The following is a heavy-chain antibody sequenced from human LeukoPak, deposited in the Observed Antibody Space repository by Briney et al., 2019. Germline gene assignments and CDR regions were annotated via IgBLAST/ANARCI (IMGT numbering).Heavy chain of an antibody. J-gene: IGHJ4*02. CDR1: GYTFTSYY. V-gene: IGHV1-46*01. CDR3: ARDSTPTIVVVPAAKDPSFDY. Sequence: ASVKVSCKASGYTFTSYYMHWVRQAPGQGLEWMGIINPSGGSTSYAQKFQGRVTMTRDTSTSTVYMELSSLRSEDTAVYYCARDSTPTIVVVPAAKDPSFDYWGQGTLVTVSS. CDR2: INPSGGST. D-gene: IGHD2-2*01.